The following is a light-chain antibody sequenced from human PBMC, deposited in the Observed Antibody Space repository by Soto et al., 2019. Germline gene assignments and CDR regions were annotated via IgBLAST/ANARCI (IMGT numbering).Light chain of an antibody. CDR1: SSDVGGCNY. CDR3: SSYAGSNNFYV. CDR2: EVS. Sequence: QSVLTQPPSASGSPGQSVAISCTGTSSDVGGCNYVSWYQQHPGRAPKLMIYEVSKRPSGVPDRFSGSKSGNTASLTVSGLQAEDEADYYSSSYAGSNNFYVFGTGTKVTVL. J-gene: IGLJ1*01. V-gene: IGLV2-8*01.